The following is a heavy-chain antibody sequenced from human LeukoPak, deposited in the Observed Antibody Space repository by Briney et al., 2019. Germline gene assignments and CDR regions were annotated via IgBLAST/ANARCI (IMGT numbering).Heavy chain of an antibody. V-gene: IGHV3-21*01. D-gene: IGHD6-19*01. Sequence: MTGGSLRLSCAASGFTFSDHSINWVRQAPGKGLEWVSYISGSSNYIYYADLVKGRFTISRDPAKSSVYLQMNGLRVEDTALYFCAREPSGWYLDYWGQGTLVTVS. J-gene: IGHJ4*02. CDR3: AREPSGWYLDY. CDR1: GFTFSDHS. CDR2: ISGSSNYI.